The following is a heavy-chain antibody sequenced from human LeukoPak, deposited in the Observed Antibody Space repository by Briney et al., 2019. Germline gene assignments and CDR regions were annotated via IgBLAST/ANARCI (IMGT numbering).Heavy chain of an antibody. CDR3: ARARPNNGKYYGPDY. V-gene: IGHV2-70*01. CDR2: IDSDDDK. D-gene: IGHD1-26*01. Sequence: SGPALVKPTQTLTLTCTFSGFSLSTIEMCVTWIRQPPGKALEWLAHIDSDDDKYYTTSLKTRLTISKDTSRNQVVLTMTNMDPVDTATYYCARARPNNGKYYGPDYWGQGTLVTVSS. CDR1: GFSLSTIEMC. J-gene: IGHJ4*02.